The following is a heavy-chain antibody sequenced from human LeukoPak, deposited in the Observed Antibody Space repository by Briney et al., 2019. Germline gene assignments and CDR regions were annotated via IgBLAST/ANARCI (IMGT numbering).Heavy chain of an antibody. Sequence: ASVKVSCKASGYTFTSYGISWVRQAPGQGLEWMGWISADNGNTNYAQKLQGRVTMTTDTSTSTAYMELRSLRSDDTAVYYCASAPYCSGGSCYGLPTGYFDYWGQGTLVTVSS. CDR3: ASAPYCSGGSCYGLPTGYFDY. V-gene: IGHV1-18*01. D-gene: IGHD2-15*01. J-gene: IGHJ4*02. CDR1: GYTFTSYG. CDR2: ISADNGNT.